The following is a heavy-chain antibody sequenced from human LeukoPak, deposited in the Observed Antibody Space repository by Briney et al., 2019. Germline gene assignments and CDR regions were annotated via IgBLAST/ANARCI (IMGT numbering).Heavy chain of an antibody. CDR3: ARDGMATI. J-gene: IGHJ4*02. D-gene: IGHD5-24*01. Sequence: GGSLRLSCAASGFTFDDYAMHWVRQAPGKGLEWVSGISWNSGSIGYADSVKGRFTISRDNAKNSLYLQMNSLRAEDTAVYYCARDGMATIWGQGTLVTVFS. CDR2: ISWNSGSI. CDR1: GFTFDDYA. V-gene: IGHV3-9*01.